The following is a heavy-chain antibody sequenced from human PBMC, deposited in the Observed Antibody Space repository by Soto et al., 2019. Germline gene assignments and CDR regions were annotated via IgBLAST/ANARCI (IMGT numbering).Heavy chain of an antibody. D-gene: IGHD6-19*01. CDR1: RVAFSKFI. CDR2: IIPILGTA. CDR3: AKVRYSSPMGYYYGMDV. Sequence: SVKVSCKASRVAFSKFIVTWVRQAPGLGLEWVGGIIPILGTANYAQKFQGRVTITADESTSTSYMEVNNLRSEDTAVYYCAKVRYSSPMGYYYGMDVWGQGTTVTAP. V-gene: IGHV1-69*13. J-gene: IGHJ6*02.